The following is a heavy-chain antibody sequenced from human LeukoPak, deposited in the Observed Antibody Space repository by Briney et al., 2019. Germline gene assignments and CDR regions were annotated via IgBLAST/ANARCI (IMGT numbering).Heavy chain of an antibody. Sequence: SEARSLTCAVYGGGFRDFYWGWIRQPPRKGVGWIGEINHSGSTNYNPSLKSRVTISVDTSKNQFSLKLSSVTAADTAVFYCARGVGYNYGYYFDYWGQGTLVTVSS. D-gene: IGHD3-10*01. CDR2: INHSGST. V-gene: IGHV4-34*01. J-gene: IGHJ4*02. CDR1: GGGFRDFY. CDR3: ARGVGYNYGYYFDY.